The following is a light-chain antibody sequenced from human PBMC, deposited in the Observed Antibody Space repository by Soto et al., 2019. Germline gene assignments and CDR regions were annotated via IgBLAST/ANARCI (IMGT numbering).Light chain of an antibody. V-gene: IGKV3-20*01. CDR3: HPYGRSQFT. CDR1: QSVSSNN. CDR2: GAS. Sequence: EIVLTQSPGTLSWSPGERATLSGRASQSVSSNNLAWYQQRPGQAPMVVIYGASTRATGIPERFSGSGSGTDLTITISRLEPEAFAVYYCHPYGRSQFTFGPGTKVDIK. J-gene: IGKJ3*01.